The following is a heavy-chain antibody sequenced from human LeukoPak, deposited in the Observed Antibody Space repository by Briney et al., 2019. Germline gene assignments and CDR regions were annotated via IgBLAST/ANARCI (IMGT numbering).Heavy chain of an antibody. CDR2: IGSKAYGGTT. D-gene: IGHD3-10*01. CDR3: TRDRITMVRGVKALDY. Sequence: GRSLRLSCTASGFTFGDYAMSWVRQAPGKGLEWLGFIGSKAYGGTTEYAASVKGRFTISRDDSKSIAYLQMNSLKTEDTAVYYCTRDRITMVRGVKALDYWGQGTLVTVSS. J-gene: IGHJ4*02. V-gene: IGHV3-49*04. CDR1: GFTFGDYA.